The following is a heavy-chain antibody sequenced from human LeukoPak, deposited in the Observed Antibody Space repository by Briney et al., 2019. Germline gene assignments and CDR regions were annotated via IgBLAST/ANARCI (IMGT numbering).Heavy chain of an antibody. Sequence: GGSLRLSCAASGFTFSTYAVNWVRQAPGKGLEWVSAITGSGGATYYADSVKGRFTISRDNSKNTLYLQMSSLRAEDTAVYYCAKMERWRVVPAAMVDYWGQGTLVTVSS. J-gene: IGHJ4*02. CDR1: GFTFSTYA. D-gene: IGHD2-2*01. CDR2: ITGSGGAT. CDR3: AKMERWRVVPAAMVDY. V-gene: IGHV3-23*01.